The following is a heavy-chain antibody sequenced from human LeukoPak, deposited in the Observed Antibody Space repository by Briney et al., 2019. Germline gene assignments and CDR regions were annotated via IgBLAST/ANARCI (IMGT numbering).Heavy chain of an antibody. J-gene: IGHJ4*02. CDR3: AKDATLFGDQYFDY. D-gene: IGHD3-10*01. CDR1: GFTFSSHG. CDR2: TSYNGSTK. Sequence: GRSLRLSCAASGFTFSSHGMHWVRQAPGKGLEWVAVTSYNGSTKYYADSAKGRFNISRDNSKNTLYLQMNSLRVDDTAVYYCAKDATLFGDQYFDYWGQGTLVIVSS. V-gene: IGHV3-30*18.